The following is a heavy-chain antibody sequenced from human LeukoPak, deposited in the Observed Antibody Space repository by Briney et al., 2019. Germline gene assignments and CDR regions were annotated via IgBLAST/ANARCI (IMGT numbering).Heavy chain of an antibody. J-gene: IGHJ6*02. CDR2: IYPGDSDT. Sequence: GESLKISCKGSGYSFTNYWIGWVRQMPGKGLEWMGIIYPGDSDTRYSPSFQGQVTISADKSISTAYLQWSSLKASDTAMYFCARSSQQGRIADAMDVWGQGTTVTVSS. CDR3: ARSSQQGRIADAMDV. D-gene: IGHD6-13*01. V-gene: IGHV5-51*01. CDR1: GYSFTNYW.